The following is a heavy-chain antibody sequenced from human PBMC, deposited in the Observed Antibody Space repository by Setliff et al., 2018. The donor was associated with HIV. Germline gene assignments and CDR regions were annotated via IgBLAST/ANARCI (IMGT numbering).Heavy chain of an antibody. Sequence: SETLSLTCTVSGGSISSSSYYWGWIRQPPGKGLEWIGSIYYSGSTYYNPSLKSRVTISVDTSKNQFSLKLSSVTAADTAVYYCARELRYFDWLLPFDYWGQGTLVTVS. CDR2: IYYSGST. CDR1: GGSISSSSYY. J-gene: IGHJ4*02. D-gene: IGHD3-9*01. CDR3: ARELRYFDWLLPFDY. V-gene: IGHV4-39*02.